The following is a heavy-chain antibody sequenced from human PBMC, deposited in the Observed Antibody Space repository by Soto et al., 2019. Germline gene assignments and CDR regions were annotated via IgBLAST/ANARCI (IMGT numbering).Heavy chain of an antibody. D-gene: IGHD6-19*01. CDR3: ARADREQWLVSWEDY. CDR1: GYTFTSYG. Sequence: ASVKVSCKASGYTFTSYGISWVRQAPGQGLEWMGWISAYNGNTNYAQKLQGRVTMTTDTSTSTAYMELRSLRSDDTAVYYCARADREQWLVSWEDYWGQGTLVTVSS. CDR2: ISAYNGNT. V-gene: IGHV1-18*01. J-gene: IGHJ4*02.